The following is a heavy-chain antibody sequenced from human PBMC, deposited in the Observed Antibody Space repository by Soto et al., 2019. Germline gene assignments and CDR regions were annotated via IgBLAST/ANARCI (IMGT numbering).Heavy chain of an antibody. CDR3: VRVGSGASYGPFDI. J-gene: IGHJ3*02. CDR2: IIPNNGIT. CDR1: GCTFSSYT. V-gene: IGHV1-18*01. Sequence: ASVKVSCKACGCTFSSYTISWVRQAPGQGLEWMGRIIPNNGITNYAQKLQGRVTMATDKSTTTAYLDLRSLRSDDTAVYYCVRVGSGASYGPFDIWGQGTVVTVSS. D-gene: IGHD2-15*01.